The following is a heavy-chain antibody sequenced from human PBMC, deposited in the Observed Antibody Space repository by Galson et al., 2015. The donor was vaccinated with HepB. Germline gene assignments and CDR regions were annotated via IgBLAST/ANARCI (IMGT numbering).Heavy chain of an antibody. Sequence: QSGAEVKKPGESLRISCKGSGSSFTSYWISWVRQMPGKGLEWMGIIYPGDSDTRYSPSFQGQVTISADKSISTAYLQWSSLKASDTAMYYCATSRWGYDYHDAFDIWGQGTMVTVSS. V-gene: IGHV5-51*01. J-gene: IGHJ3*02. CDR3: ATSRWGYDYHDAFDI. CDR2: IYPGDSDT. CDR1: GSSFTSYW. D-gene: IGHD5-12*01.